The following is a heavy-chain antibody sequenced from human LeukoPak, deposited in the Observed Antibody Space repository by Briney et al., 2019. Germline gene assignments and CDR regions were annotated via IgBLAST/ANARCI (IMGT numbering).Heavy chain of an antibody. CDR1: GFTFTRYW. Sequence: GGSLRLSCAASGFTFTRYWTSWVRQAPGKGLEWVAQIKSDGSEEYYADPVRGRFTISRGNAKSSLYLQMNSLGVEDTAVYYCARDAHVQWWVVGVYHYGCDVWGQGT. J-gene: IGHJ6*02. CDR2: IKSDGSEE. V-gene: IGHV3-7*04. CDR3: ARDAHVQWWVVGVYHYGCDV. D-gene: IGHD2-15*01.